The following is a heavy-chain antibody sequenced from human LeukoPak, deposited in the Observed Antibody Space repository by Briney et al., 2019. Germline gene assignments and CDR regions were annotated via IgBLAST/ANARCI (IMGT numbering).Heavy chain of an antibody. CDR3: AKGATGGSGSDY. D-gene: IGHD3-10*01. Sequence: GGSLRLSCEASGFIFNTYWMTWVRQAPGKGLEWVAVISYDGSNKYYADSVKGRFTISRDNSKNTLYLQMNSLRVEDTAVYYCAKGATGGSGSDYWGQGTLVSVSS. CDR2: ISYDGSNK. J-gene: IGHJ4*02. CDR1: GFIFNTYW. V-gene: IGHV3-30*18.